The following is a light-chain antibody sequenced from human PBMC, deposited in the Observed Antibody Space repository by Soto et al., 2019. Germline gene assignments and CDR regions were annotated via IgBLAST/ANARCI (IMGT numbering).Light chain of an antibody. V-gene: IGLV2-8*01. Sequence: QSALTQPPSASGSPGQSVTISCTGTSSDIGGYKFVSWYQQHPGKAPKLMIYEVSKRPSGVPDRFSGSKSGNTASLTVSGLQADVEADYYCSSYAGSNNVLFGGGTKLTVL. J-gene: IGLJ2*01. CDR1: SSDIGGYKF. CDR3: SSYAGSNNVL. CDR2: EVS.